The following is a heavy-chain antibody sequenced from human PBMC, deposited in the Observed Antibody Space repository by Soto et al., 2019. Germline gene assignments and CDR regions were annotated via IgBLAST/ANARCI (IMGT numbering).Heavy chain of an antibody. CDR3: ARDDSERFGELETYYFDY. J-gene: IGHJ4*02. D-gene: IGHD3-10*01. CDR1: GYTFTSYG. V-gene: IGHV1-18*01. CDR2: ISAYNGNT. Sequence: QVQLVQSGAEVKKPGASVKVSCKASGYTFTSYGISWVRQAPGQGLEWMGWISAYNGNTNYAQKLQGRVTMTTDTTTRTAYMELRSLRSDDTAVYYCARDDSERFGELETYYFDYWGQGTLVTVSS.